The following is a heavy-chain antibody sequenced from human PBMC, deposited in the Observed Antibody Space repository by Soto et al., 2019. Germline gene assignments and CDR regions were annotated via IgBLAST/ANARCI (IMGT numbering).Heavy chain of an antibody. CDR1: GDTFTSNG. J-gene: IGHJ4*02. CDR3: ARAPGSSSRPLVFDY. V-gene: IGHV1-18*04. Sequence: QVQVVQSGAEVKRPGASVKVSCKASGDTFTSNGISWVRQSPGQGLAWLAWISIYNGNTQYAQKVQGRVTMTTDTSTNTAYMELRSLRSDDTAVYYCARAPGSSSRPLVFDYWGQGTLVTVSA. D-gene: IGHD6-6*01. CDR2: ISIYNGNT.